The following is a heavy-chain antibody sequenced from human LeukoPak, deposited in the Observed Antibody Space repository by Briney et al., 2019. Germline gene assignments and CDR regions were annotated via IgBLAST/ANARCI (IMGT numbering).Heavy chain of an antibody. V-gene: IGHV3-21*01. J-gene: IGHJ4*02. D-gene: IGHD3-10*01. CDR3: ARGSLLWFGELFIDY. CDR2: ISSSSSYI. Sequence: GGSLRLSCAASGFTFNRHAMSWVRQAPGKGLEWVSSISSSSSYIYYADSVKGRFTISRDNAKNSLYLQMNSLRAEDTAVYYCARGSLLWFGELFIDYWGQGTLVTVSS. CDR1: GFTFNRHA.